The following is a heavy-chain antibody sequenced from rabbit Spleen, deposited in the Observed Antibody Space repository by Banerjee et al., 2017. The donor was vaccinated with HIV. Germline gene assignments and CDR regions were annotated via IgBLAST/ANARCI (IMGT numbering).Heavy chain of an antibody. D-gene: IGHD1-1*01. CDR3: VRDKASVSGDYGPYYFNL. CDR2: IDPIFGST. Sequence: QEQLGESGGGLVQPGGSLKLSCKASGFDFSNYGVSWVRQAPGKGLEWIGYIDPIFGSTYYASWVNGRFSISRENTQNTVSLQVNSLTAADTATYFCVRDKASVSGDYGPYYFNLWGPGTLVPS. J-gene: IGHJ4*01. V-gene: IGHV1S47*01. CDR1: GFDFSNYG.